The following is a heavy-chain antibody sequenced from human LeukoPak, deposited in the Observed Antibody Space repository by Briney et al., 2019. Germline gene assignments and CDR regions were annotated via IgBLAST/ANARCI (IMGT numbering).Heavy chain of an antibody. D-gene: IGHD3-22*01. Sequence: GGSLRLSCAASGFTFSSYSMNWVRQAPGKGLEWVSSISSSSSYIYYADSVKGRFTISRDNAKNSLYLQMNGLRAEDTAVYYCARDSYYYDSSGYWDYWGQGTLVTVSS. J-gene: IGHJ4*02. V-gene: IGHV3-21*01. CDR3: ARDSYYYDSSGYWDY. CDR1: GFTFSSYS. CDR2: ISSSSSYI.